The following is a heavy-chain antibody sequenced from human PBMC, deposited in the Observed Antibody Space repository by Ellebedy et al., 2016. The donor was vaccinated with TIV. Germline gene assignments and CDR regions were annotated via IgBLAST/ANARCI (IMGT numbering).Heavy chain of an antibody. J-gene: IGHJ4*02. CDR1: GGSFSGYY. CDR2: INHSGST. Sequence: SETLSLTCAVYGGSFSGYYWSWIRQPPGKGLEWIGEINHSGSTNYNPSLKSRVTISVDTSKNQFSLKLSSVTAADTAVYYCARKAPGKWFGESLLDYWGQGTLVTVSS. D-gene: IGHD3-10*01. V-gene: IGHV4-34*01. CDR3: ARKAPGKWFGESLLDY.